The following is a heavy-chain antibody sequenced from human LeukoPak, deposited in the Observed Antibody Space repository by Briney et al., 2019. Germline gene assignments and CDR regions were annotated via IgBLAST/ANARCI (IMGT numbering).Heavy chain of an antibody. V-gene: IGHV1-69*13. CDR3: ARDYYGSGKEDWFDP. CDR2: IIPILGTA. J-gene: IGHJ5*02. CDR1: GGTFSSYA. D-gene: IGHD3-10*01. Sequence: GASVKVSCKASGGTFSSYAISWVRQAPGQGLEWMGGIIPILGTANYAQKFQGRVTITADESTSTAYMELSSLRSEDTAVYYCARDYYGSGKEDWFDPWGQGTLVTVSS.